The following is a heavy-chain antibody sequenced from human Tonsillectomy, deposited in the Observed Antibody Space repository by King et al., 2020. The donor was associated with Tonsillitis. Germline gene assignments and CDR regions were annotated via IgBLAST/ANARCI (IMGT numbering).Heavy chain of an antibody. CDR3: ARDRVGYCSSTSCLGAFDI. J-gene: IGHJ3*02. CDR2: IWYDGSNK. Sequence: VQLVESGGGVVQPGRSLRLSCAASGFTFSSYGMHWVRQAPGKGLEWVAVIWYDGSNKYYADSVKGRFTISRDNSKNTLYLQMNSLRAEDTAVYYCARDRVGYCSSTSCLGAFDIWGQGTMVTVSS. CDR1: GFTFSSYG. V-gene: IGHV3-33*08. D-gene: IGHD2-2*01.